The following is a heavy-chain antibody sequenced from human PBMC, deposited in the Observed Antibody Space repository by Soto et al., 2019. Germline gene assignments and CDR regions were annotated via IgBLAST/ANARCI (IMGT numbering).Heavy chain of an antibody. J-gene: IGHJ5*02. CDR3: ARDARASENCSGGSCYSGWFDP. V-gene: IGHV3-11*01. CDR1: GFTFSDYY. Sequence: GGSLRLSCAASGFTFSDYYMSWIRQAPGKGLEWVSYISSSGSTIYYADSVKGRFTISRDNAKNSLYLQMNSLRAEDTALYYGARDARASENCSGGSCYSGWFDPWGQGTLVTVSS. D-gene: IGHD2-15*01. CDR2: ISSSGSTI.